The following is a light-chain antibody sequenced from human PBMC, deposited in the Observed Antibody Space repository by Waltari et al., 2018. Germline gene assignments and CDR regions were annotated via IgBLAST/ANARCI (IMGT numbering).Light chain of an antibody. CDR2: VAS. CDR3: QHYVRLPAT. Sequence: IVLTQSPAPLSLSPGERATPSCRASQTVSRSLAWYQQKPGQAPKLLIYVASTRATCIPDRFTGSGSGTDFSLTISSLEPEDFAIYFCQHYVRLPATFGQGTKVEIK. V-gene: IGKV3-20*01. CDR1: QTVSRS. J-gene: IGKJ1*01.